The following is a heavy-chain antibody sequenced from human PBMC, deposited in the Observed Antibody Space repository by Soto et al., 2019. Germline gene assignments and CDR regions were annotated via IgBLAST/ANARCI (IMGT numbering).Heavy chain of an antibody. J-gene: IGHJ6*02. V-gene: IGHV4-61*01. CDR1: GGSLTSGRHY. D-gene: IGHD5-12*01. Sequence: ETLSRNCIVLGGSLTSGRHYWSGIRQPPGKGLEGSGYIFYSENTSYHPSLKSRVTISVDTSKNQFSLKLSSVTAADTALYYCARVPVEMATIGYYYSYGVDVWGQGPTVTGSS. CDR2: IFYSENT. CDR3: ARVPVEMATIGYYYSYGVDV.